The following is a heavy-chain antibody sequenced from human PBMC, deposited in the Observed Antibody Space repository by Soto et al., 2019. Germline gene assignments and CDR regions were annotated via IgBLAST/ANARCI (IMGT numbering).Heavy chain of an antibody. D-gene: IGHD3-10*01. Sequence: SETLSLPCPVSTDSSSFTNSYWGWIRQPPGKGLQWIGSSSYNGGTFYNPSLKGRVVISFDTSKKQSSLQVTSVTAADTAVYFCARHRIEVVWRGFDFWGQGSPVTVSS. CDR1: TDSSSFTNSY. CDR3: ARHRIEVVWRGFDF. V-gene: IGHV4-39*01. J-gene: IGHJ4*02. CDR2: SSYNGGT.